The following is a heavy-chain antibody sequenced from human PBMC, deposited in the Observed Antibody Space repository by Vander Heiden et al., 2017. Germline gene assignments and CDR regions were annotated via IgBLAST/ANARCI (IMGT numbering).Heavy chain of an antibody. J-gene: IGHJ6*02. Sequence: EVQLVESGGGLVKPGGSLRLSCAASGFSFSHHSMNWVRQAPGKGLEWVSSISNSGDYKYYGDSVKGRFTISRDNAKNSVYLQMNSLRAEDTAVFFCARAAAGGGYGMDVWGQGTTVTVSS. CDR1: GFSFSHHS. D-gene: IGHD6-13*01. V-gene: IGHV3-21*01. CDR2: ISNSGDYK. CDR3: ARAAAGGGYGMDV.